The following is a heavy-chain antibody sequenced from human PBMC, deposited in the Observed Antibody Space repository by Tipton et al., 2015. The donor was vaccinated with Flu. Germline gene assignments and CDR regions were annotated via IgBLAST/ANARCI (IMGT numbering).Heavy chain of an antibody. Sequence: QLVPSGGGLVKPGGSLRPSCAASGFPFSTYTMSWVRQAPGQGLEWVSSLTSSSSSIYYADSVKGRFTISRDNAKNSLYLQMNSLRAEDTAVYYCATYFLGDWGQGALVTVSS. CDR1: GFPFSTYT. CDR2: LTSSSSSI. V-gene: IGHV3-21*01. D-gene: IGHD2/OR15-2a*01. CDR3: ATYFLGD. J-gene: IGHJ4*02.